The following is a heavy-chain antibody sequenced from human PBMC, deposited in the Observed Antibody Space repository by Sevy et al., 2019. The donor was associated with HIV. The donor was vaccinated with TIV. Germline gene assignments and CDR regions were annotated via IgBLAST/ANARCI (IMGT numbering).Heavy chain of an antibody. CDR3: ARDSGLCPRVFDS. V-gene: IGHV4-59*01. Sequence: SETLSLTCTVSGGSMSSYFWSWIRQPPGKGLEWIGYIYYTGTTNYNPSLKSRLTMSLDTSKNRFSLNLTAVTAADTAVYYCARDSGLCPRVFDSWGQGTLVTVSS. CDR1: GGSMSSYF. J-gene: IGHJ4*02. CDR2: IYYTGTT. D-gene: IGHD3-10*01.